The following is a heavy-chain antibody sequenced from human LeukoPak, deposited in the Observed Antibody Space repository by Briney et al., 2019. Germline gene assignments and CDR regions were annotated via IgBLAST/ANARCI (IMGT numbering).Heavy chain of an antibody. J-gene: IGHJ4*02. CDR1: GFAVSNNH. CDR2: ISNRGTT. Sequence: GGSLRLSCKASGFAVSNNHMTWVRQAPGQGLEWVSVISNRGTTYYTDSVKGRVTISRDNSRNTVYLQMNSLRADDTAVYYCAGYGGNPFWGQGTLVTVSS. V-gene: IGHV3-66*01. D-gene: IGHD4-23*01. CDR3: AGYGGNPF.